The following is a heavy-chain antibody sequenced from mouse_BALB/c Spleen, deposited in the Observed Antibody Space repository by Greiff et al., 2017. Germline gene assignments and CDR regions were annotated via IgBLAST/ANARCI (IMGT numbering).Heavy chain of an antibody. J-gene: IGHJ3*01. Sequence: EVQLVESGGGLAKPGGSLKLSCAASGFTFSDYYMYWVRQTPEKRLEWVATISDGGSYTYYPDSVKGRFTISRDNAKNNLYLQMSSLKSEDTAMYYCAREGQLGLTWFAYWGQGTLVTVSA. D-gene: IGHD3-2*01. CDR2: ISDGGSYT. V-gene: IGHV5-4*02. CDR1: GFTFSDYY. CDR3: AREGQLGLTWFAY.